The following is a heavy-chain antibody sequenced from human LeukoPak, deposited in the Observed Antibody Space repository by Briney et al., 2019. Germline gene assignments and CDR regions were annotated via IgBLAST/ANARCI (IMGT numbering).Heavy chain of an antibody. CDR3: AKDLQQWLGDAFDI. D-gene: IGHD6-19*01. V-gene: IGHV3-48*01. J-gene: IGHJ3*02. CDR1: GFTFSSYS. CDR2: ISSSSSTI. Sequence: GGSLRLSCAASGFTFSSYSMNWVRQAPGKGLEWVSYISSSSSTIYYADSVKGRFTISRDNAKNSLYLQMNSLRAEDTAVYYCAKDLQQWLGDAFDIWGQGTMVTVSS.